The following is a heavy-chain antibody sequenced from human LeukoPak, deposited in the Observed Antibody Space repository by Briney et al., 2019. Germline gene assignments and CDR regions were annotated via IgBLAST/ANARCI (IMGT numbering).Heavy chain of an antibody. Sequence: SETLSLTCTVSGGSISSSSYYWGWIRQPPGKGLEWIGSIYYSGSTYYNPSLKSRVTISVDTSKNQFSLKLSSVTAADTAVYYCARDINSGYSSFGFDPWGQGTLVTVSS. V-gene: IGHV4-39*07. J-gene: IGHJ5*02. CDR3: ARDINSGYSSFGFDP. D-gene: IGHD6-19*01. CDR2: IYYSGST. CDR1: GGSISSSSYY.